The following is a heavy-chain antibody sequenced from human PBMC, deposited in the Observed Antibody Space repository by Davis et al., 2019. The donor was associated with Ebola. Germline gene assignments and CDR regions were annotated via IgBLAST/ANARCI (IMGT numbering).Heavy chain of an antibody. Sequence: SLKISCAASGFTFDDYAMHWVRQAPGKGLEWVSGISWNSGSIGYADSVKGRFTISRDNAKNSLYLQMNSLRAEDTALYYCAKDMEDGVGATDFDYWGQGTLVTVSS. J-gene: IGHJ4*02. CDR3: AKDMEDGVGATDFDY. D-gene: IGHD1-26*01. CDR1: GFTFDDYA. V-gene: IGHV3-9*01. CDR2: ISWNSGSI.